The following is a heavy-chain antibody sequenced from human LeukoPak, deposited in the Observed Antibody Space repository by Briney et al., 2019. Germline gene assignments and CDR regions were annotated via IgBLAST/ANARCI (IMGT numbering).Heavy chain of an antibody. D-gene: IGHD6-19*01. J-gene: IGHJ4*02. CDR3: ARETVAGTFDY. CDR1: GFTFSDYY. Sequence: GGSLRLSCAGSGFTFSDYYMRWIRQAPGKGLEWVSDLSSRGDIISYADSVKGRFTISRDNAKNSLYLQINSLRAEDTAVYYCARETVAGTFDYWGQGTLVTVSS. CDR2: LSSRGDII. V-gene: IGHV3-11*01.